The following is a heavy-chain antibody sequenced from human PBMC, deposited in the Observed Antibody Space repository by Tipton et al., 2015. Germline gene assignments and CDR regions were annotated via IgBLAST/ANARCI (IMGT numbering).Heavy chain of an antibody. D-gene: IGHD3-9*01. CDR2: ISDSGTT. CDR1: GGSMSSYS. J-gene: IGHJ4*02. Sequence: TLSLTCTVAGGSMSSYSWSWIRQSPGKGLEWIGYISDSGTTNYNPSLKSRVTISVDTSKNQFSLRLSSVTAADTAVYYCACHDYDLLTRDYQTVDYWGQGTVVTVSS. V-gene: IGHV4-59*08. CDR3: ACHDYDLLTRDYQTVDY.